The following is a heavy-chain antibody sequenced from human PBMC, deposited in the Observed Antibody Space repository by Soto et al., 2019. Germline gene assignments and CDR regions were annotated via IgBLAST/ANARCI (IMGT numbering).Heavy chain of an antibody. CDR2: MSWDSGSV. Sequence: GGSLRLSCAASGFIFDNYAMHWVRQAPGKGLEWVSGMSWDSGSVGYAASVKGRFIISRDNAKNSLSLQMDSLRPEDTGFYFCAKDQGHFYSERSGGHDDFDAWGQGTMVTVSS. CDR1: GFIFDNYA. V-gene: IGHV3-9*01. CDR3: AKDQGHFYSERSGGHDDFDA. D-gene: IGHD3-3*01. J-gene: IGHJ3*01.